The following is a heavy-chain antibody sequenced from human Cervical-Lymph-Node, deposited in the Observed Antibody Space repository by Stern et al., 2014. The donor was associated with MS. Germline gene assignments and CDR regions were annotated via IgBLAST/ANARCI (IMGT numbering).Heavy chain of an antibody. Sequence: VQLEESGPGLVKPSGTLSLTCAVSGGSVRSRYLWNWVRQSPGKGLGWIGKVRHSGSAQYTPSLRCRVIMSMDRSKNHLYLNLTYVTAADTAIYYCARGSSGGSDYGLDVWGQGTTITVSS. J-gene: IGHJ6*02. CDR3: ARGSSGGSDYGLDV. CDR1: GGSVRSRYL. V-gene: IGHV4-4*02. CDR2: VRHSGSA. D-gene: IGHD2-15*01.